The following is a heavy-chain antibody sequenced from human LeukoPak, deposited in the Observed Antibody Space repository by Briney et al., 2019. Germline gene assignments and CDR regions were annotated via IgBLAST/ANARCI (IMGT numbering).Heavy chain of an antibody. V-gene: IGHV3-30*04. D-gene: IGHD1-7*01. J-gene: IGHJ4*02. CDR2: ISYDGTNK. CDR3: ARDSPWNYHPGDY. CDR1: GFTFSSYA. Sequence: PGGSLRLSCAASGFTFSSYAMHWVRQAPGKGLEWVTVISYDGTNKYYADSVKGRFTISRDNSKNTLYLQMNSLRAEDTAVYYCARDSPWNYHPGDYWGQGTLVTVSS.